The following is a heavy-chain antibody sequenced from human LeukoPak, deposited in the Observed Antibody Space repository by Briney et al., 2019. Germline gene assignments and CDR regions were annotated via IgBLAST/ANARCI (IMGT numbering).Heavy chain of an antibody. J-gene: IGHJ3*02. Sequence: PSETLSLTCTVSGGSISSYYWSWIRQPPGKGLEWIGYIYYSGSTNYNPSLKSRVTISVDTSKNQFSLKLSSVTAADTAVYYCARXSGXXXFGXLFAVDDAFDIWGQGTMVTVSS. D-gene: IGHD3-10*01. CDR2: IYYSGST. CDR1: GGSISSYY. V-gene: IGHV4-59*01. CDR3: ARXSGXXXFGXLFAVDDAFDI.